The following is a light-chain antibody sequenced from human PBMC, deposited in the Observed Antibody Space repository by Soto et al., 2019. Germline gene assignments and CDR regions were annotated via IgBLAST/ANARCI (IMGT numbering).Light chain of an antibody. J-gene: IGLJ2*01. V-gene: IGLV2-14*01. Sequence: QSVLTQPASVSGSPGQSITISCTGTSSDVGGSNYVSWYQQHPGKAPKLLIYEVTYRPSGVSNRFSGSKSGNTASLTISGLQTEDEADYYCSSYTSSSTLVFGGGTKLTVL. CDR1: SSDVGGSNY. CDR2: EVT. CDR3: SSYTSSSTLV.